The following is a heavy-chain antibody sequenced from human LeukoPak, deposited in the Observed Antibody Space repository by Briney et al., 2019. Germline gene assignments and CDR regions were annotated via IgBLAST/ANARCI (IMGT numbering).Heavy chain of an antibody. V-gene: IGHV3-30*01. CDR3: ARDGVFYGSGSYYYYGMDV. CDR2: ISYDGSNK. D-gene: IGHD3-10*01. J-gene: IGHJ6*02. Sequence: GGSLRLSCAASGFTFSSYAMHWVRQAPGKGLEWVAVISYDGSNKYYADSVKGRFTISRDNSKNTLYLQMNSLRAEDTAVYYCARDGVFYGSGSYYYYGMDVWGQGTTVTVSS. CDR1: GFTFSSYA.